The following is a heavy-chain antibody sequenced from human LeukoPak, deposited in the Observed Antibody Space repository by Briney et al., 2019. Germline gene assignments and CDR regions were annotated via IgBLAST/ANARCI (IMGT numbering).Heavy chain of an antibody. V-gene: IGHV3-33*01. J-gene: IGHJ4*02. CDR2: IWNDGSNT. D-gene: IGHD5-18*01. Sequence: SGRSLRLPCAASGFTFSSQGMHWVRQAPGKGLEWVAVIWNDGSNTYYADSVTGRFTISRDKSKTSLYLRMMSLRAEDTAVYYCARNDKGNSYGYSIDDWGQGTMVTVSS. CDR3: ARNDKGNSYGYSIDD. CDR1: GFTFSSQG.